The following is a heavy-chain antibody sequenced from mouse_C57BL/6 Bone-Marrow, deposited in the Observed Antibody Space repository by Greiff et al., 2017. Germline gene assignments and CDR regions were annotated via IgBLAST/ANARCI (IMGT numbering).Heavy chain of an antibody. J-gene: IGHJ1*03. V-gene: IGHV1-26*01. Sequence: EVKLQQSGPELVKPGASVKISCKASGYTFTDYYMNWVKQSHGKSLEWIGDINPNNGGTSYNQKFKGKATLTVDKSSSTAYMELRSLTSEDSAVYYCSPHYDYHWYFDVWGTGTTVTVSS. CDR1: GYTFTDYY. CDR2: INPNNGGT. CDR3: SPHYDYHWYFDV. D-gene: IGHD2-4*01.